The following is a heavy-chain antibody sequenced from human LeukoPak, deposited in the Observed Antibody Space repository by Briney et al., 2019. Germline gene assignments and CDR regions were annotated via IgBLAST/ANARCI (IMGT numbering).Heavy chain of an antibody. CDR2: ISSSSSYI. CDR1: GFTFSSYS. D-gene: IGHD1-26*01. J-gene: IGHJ4*02. Sequence: GGSLRLSCAASGFTFSSYSMNWVRQAPGKGLEWVSSISSSSSYIYYADSVKGRFTISRDNAKNSLYLQMNSLRAEDTALYYCATMITSGSYEYWGQGTLVTVSS. CDR3: ATMITSGSYEY. V-gene: IGHV3-21*04.